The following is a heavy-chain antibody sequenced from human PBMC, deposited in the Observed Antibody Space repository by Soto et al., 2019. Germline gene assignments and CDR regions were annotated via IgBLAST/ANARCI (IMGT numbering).Heavy chain of an antibody. CDR1: GFTFGDYS. V-gene: IGHV3-49*03. CDR2: ITSEAFGGTT. CDR3: TRSVLFRHFDWCFYY. J-gene: IGHJ4*02. D-gene: IGHD3-9*01. Sequence: PGGSVRLSCTTSGFTFGDYSISWFRQAPGKGQEWIGFITSEAFGGTTEYAASVKGRFTISRDDAKNIAYLQMNSLKTEDTAVYYCTRSVLFRHFDWCFYYWGQGALVTGSS.